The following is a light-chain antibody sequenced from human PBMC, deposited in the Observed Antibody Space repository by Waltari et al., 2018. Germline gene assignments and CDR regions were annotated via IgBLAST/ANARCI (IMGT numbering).Light chain of an antibody. CDR1: KLGDKS. V-gene: IGLV3-1*01. J-gene: IGLJ2*01. CDR3: QAWDISTYVV. Sequence: SYELTQPPSVSVSPGQAATITCSGDKLGDKSVCWYQQKPGRSPVPVIYQDSKRPSGIPERFSGSNSGDTATLTISGTQAMDEADYYCQAWDISTYVVFGKGTKLTVL. CDR2: QDS.